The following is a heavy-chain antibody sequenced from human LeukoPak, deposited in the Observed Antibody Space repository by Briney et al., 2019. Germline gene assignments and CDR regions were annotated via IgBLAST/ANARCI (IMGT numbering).Heavy chain of an antibody. Sequence: GGSLRLSCAASGFTVSSNYMSWVRQAPGKGLEWVSVIYSGGSTYYADSVKGRFTISRDNSKNTLYLQMNSLRAEDTAVYYCARANHYDFWSGAFDIWGQGTMVTVSS. J-gene: IGHJ3*02. CDR1: GFTVSSNY. V-gene: IGHV3-53*01. CDR2: IYSGGST. D-gene: IGHD3-3*01. CDR3: ARANHYDFWSGAFDI.